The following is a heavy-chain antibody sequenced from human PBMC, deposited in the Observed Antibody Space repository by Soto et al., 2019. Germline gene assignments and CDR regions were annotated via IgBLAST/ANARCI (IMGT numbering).Heavy chain of an antibody. D-gene: IGHD5-18*01. J-gene: IGHJ4*02. CDR3: ARVRDTAMVYDY. V-gene: IGHV3-33*01. CDR1: GFTFSSYG. Sequence: QVQLVESGGGVVQPGRSLRLSCAASGFTFSSYGMHWVRQAPGKGLEWVAVIRYDGSNKYYADSVKGRFTISRDNSKNTLYLQMNSLRAEDTAVYYCARVRDTAMVYDYWGQGTLVTVSS. CDR2: IRYDGSNK.